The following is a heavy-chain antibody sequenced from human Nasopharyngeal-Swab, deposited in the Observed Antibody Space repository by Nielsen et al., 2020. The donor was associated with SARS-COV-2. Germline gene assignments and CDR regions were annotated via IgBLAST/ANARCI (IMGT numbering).Heavy chain of an antibody. CDR1: GYTFTSYG. V-gene: IGHV1-18*01. CDR3: ARDPYSSSLPALYYYYYDMDV. CDR2: ISAYNGNT. J-gene: IGHJ6*02. Sequence: ASVKVSCKASGYTFTSYGISWVRQAPGQGLEWMGWISAYNGNTNYAQKLQGRVTMTTDTSTSTAYMELRSLRSDDTAVYYCARDPYSSSLPALYYYYYDMDVWGQGTTVTVSS. D-gene: IGHD6-13*01.